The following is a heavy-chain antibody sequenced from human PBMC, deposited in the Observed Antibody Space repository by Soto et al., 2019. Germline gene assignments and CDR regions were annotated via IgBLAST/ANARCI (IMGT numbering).Heavy chain of an antibody. V-gene: IGHV4-39*01. D-gene: IGHD1-1*01. Sequence: PSQPLPLTFGCSGVPIPNIQSFWSWIRQPPGEGLQFIASVYHNGGAHYNSSLKSRVTISVDTANNQVSLRMRSLTAADTAFYYCGCGLEGADSQTGPLGWG. J-gene: IGHJ6*03. CDR1: GVPIPNIQSF. CDR2: VYHNGGA. CDR3: GCGLEGADSQTGPLG.